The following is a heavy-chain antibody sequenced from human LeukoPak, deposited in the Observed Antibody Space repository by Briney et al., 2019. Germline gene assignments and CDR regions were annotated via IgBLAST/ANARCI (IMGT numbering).Heavy chain of an antibody. CDR2: ISGSGGST. CDR3: AKGLYSGSGDYYYYMDV. D-gene: IGHD1-26*01. CDR1: GFTFSSYA. Sequence: PGGSLRLSCAASGFTFSSYAMSWVRQAPGKGLEWVSAISGSGGSTYYADSVKGRFTISRDNSKNTLYLQMNSLRAEDTAVYYCAKGLYSGSGDYYYYMDVWGKGSTVTVSS. V-gene: IGHV3-23*01. J-gene: IGHJ6*03.